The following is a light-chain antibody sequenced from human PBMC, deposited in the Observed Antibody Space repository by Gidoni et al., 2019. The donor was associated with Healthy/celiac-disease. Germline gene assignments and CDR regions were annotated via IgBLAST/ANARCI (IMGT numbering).Light chain of an antibody. CDR2: STN. CDR3: VLYMGSRISV. Sequence: QTVVTQEPSFSVSPGGTVTLTCGLSSGSVSTSYYPSWYQQTPGQAPRTLISSTNTRSSGVPARFSGSILGNKAALPITGAQADDESDYYCVLYMGSRISVFGGGTTLTVL. J-gene: IGLJ3*02. V-gene: IGLV8-61*01. CDR1: SGSVSTSYY.